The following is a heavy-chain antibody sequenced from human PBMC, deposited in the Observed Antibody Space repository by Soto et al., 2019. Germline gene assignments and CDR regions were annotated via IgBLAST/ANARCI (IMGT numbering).Heavy chain of an antibody. J-gene: IGHJ4*02. CDR3: ATEEAHSNNWYQPTDY. CDR1: GGTFSSYT. Sequence: GASVKVSCKASGGTFSSYTISWVRQPPGQGLEWVGRIIPILGISYYAQNFQGRVTITADKSTSTAYMELSSLRSEDTAVYYCATEEAHSNNWYQPTDYWGQGTXVTVSS. CDR2: IIPILGIS. D-gene: IGHD6-13*01. V-gene: IGHV1-69*04.